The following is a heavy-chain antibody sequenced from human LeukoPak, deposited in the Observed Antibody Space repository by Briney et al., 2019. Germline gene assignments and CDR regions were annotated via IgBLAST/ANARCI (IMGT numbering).Heavy chain of an antibody. V-gene: IGHV4-59*08. CDR2: IYYRGST. J-gene: IGHJ3*02. Sequence: SETLSLTCTVSGGSISSYYWSWIRQPPGKGREWIGYIYYRGSTNYNPSLKSRVTISVDTSKNQFSLKLSSVTAADTAVYYCARHGTMFYYDSGSPDDTFHIWGQGTMVTVSS. D-gene: IGHD3-10*01. CDR1: GGSISSYY. CDR3: ARHGTMFYYDSGSPDDTFHI.